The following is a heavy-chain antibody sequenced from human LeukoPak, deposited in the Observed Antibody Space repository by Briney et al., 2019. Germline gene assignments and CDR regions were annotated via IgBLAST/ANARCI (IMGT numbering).Heavy chain of an antibody. D-gene: IGHD3-22*01. CDR2: ISSSSTI. Sequence: GGSLRLSCAASGFTFSSYSMNWVRQAPGKGLEWVSYISSSSTIYYADSVRGRFTISRDNAKNSLYLQMNSLRAEDTAVYYCARGFHRYNYDSGAYSLYWGQGTLVTVSS. CDR3: ARGFHRYNYDSGAYSLY. V-gene: IGHV3-48*01. J-gene: IGHJ4*02. CDR1: GFTFSSYS.